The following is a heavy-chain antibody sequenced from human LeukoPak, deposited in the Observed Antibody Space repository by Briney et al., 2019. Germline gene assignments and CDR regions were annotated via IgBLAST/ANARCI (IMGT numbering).Heavy chain of an antibody. J-gene: IGHJ4*02. CDR1: GFTFSSYG. CDR3: AKGRVMNTVVTPIDY. CDR2: TSYDGSNK. V-gene: IGHV3-30*18. Sequence: GGSLRLSCAASGFTFSSYGMHWVRQAPGKGLEWVAVTSYDGSNKYYADSVKGRFTISRDNSKNTLYLQMDSLRAEDTAVYYCAKGRVMNTVVTPIDYWGQGTLVTVSS. D-gene: IGHD4-23*01.